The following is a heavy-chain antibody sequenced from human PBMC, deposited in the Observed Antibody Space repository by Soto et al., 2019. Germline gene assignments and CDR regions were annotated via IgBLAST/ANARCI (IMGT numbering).Heavy chain of an antibody. J-gene: IGHJ6*02. D-gene: IGHD3-22*01. CDR2: IIPIFGTA. CDR3: ARDGSGYRSRASPMDV. V-gene: IGHV1-69*01. Sequence: QVQLVQSGAEVKKPGSSVKVSCKASGDTFSSYAISWVRQAPGQGLEWMGGIIPIFGTANYAQKFQGTVTITADESTSTAYMELSSLRSEEPAVYYCARDGSGYRSRASPMDVWGQGTTVTVSS. CDR1: GDTFSSYA.